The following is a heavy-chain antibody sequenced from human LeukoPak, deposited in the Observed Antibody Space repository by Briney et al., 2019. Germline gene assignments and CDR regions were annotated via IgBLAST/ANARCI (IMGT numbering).Heavy chain of an antibody. Sequence: GGSLRLFCAASGFTFDDYAMHWVRQAPGKGLEWVSGISWNSGSIGYADSVKGRFTISRDNAKNSLYLQMNSLRAEDTALYYCAKDPDTFAYAFDIWGQGTMVTVSS. CDR1: GFTFDDYA. CDR3: AKDPDTFAYAFDI. CDR2: ISWNSGSI. J-gene: IGHJ3*02. V-gene: IGHV3-9*01. D-gene: IGHD3-16*01.